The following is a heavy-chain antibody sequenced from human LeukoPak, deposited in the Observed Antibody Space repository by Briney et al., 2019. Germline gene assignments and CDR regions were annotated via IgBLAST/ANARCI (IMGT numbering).Heavy chain of an antibody. V-gene: IGHV4-34*01. CDR3: ARGFARYFDWLLYRPHAFGI. CDR1: GGSFSGYY. Sequence: SETLSLTCAVYGGSFSGYYWSWIRQPPGKGLEWIGEINHSGSTNYNPSLKSRVTISVDTSKNQFSLKLSSVTAADTAVYYCARGFARYFDWLLYRPHAFGIWGQGTMVTVSS. D-gene: IGHD3-9*01. J-gene: IGHJ3*02. CDR2: INHSGST.